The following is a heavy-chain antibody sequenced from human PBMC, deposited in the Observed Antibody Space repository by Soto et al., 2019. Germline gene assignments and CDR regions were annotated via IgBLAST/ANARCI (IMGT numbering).Heavy chain of an antibody. CDR1: GFIFTSYA. CDR2: INVDDST. CDR3: AKNYYFDY. V-gene: IGHV3-23*01. Sequence: EVQLLESGGDLVQPGGSLRLTCAASGFIFTSYAMSWVRQVPGKGLEWVSSINVDDSTYYTESVRGRFTVSRDKSKNTLYLQMNSLRAEDTALYYCAKNYYFDYWGRGTLVTVSS. J-gene: IGHJ4*02.